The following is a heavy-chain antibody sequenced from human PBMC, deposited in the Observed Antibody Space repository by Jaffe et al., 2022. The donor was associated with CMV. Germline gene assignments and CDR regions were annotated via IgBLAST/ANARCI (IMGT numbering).Heavy chain of an antibody. CDR2: IYYSGST. Sequence: QVQLQESGPGLVKPSETLSLTCTVSGGSVSSGSYYWSWIRQPPGKGLEWIGYIYYSGSTNYNPSLKSRVTISVDTSKNQFSLKLSSVTAADTAVYYCAINYCSSTSCYTNTYALDHPDPPYGMDVWGQGTTVTVSS. CDR1: GGSVSSGSYY. V-gene: IGHV4-61*01. D-gene: IGHD2-2*02. J-gene: IGHJ6*02. CDR3: AINYCSSTSCYTNTYALDHPDPPYGMDV.